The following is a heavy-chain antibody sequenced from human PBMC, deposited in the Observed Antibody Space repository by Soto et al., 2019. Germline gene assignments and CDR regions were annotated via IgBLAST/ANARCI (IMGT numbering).Heavy chain of an antibody. CDR1: GGSISSYY. J-gene: IGHJ6*03. CDR3: ARGTGTTSLHYYYYMDV. Sequence: SETLSLTCTVSGGSISSYYWSWIRQPPGKGLEWIGYIYYSGSTNYNPSLKSRVTISVDTSKNQFSLKLSSVTAADTAVYYCARGTGTTSLHYYYYMDVWGKGTTVTVSS. CDR2: IYYSGST. D-gene: IGHD1-7*01. V-gene: IGHV4-59*01.